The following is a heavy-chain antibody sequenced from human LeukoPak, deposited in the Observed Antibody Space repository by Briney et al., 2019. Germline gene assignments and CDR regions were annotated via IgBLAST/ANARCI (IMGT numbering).Heavy chain of an antibody. D-gene: IGHD4-17*01. Sequence: PGGSLRLSCAASGFTFSSYAMSWVRQAPGKGLEWVSAISGSGGSTYYADSVKGRFTISRDNSKNTLYLQMNSLRAEDTAVYYCAKDLPVTKSFSLYFDYWGQGTLVNVSS. CDR1: GFTFSSYA. CDR2: ISGSGGST. J-gene: IGHJ4*02. V-gene: IGHV3-23*01. CDR3: AKDLPVTKSFSLYFDY.